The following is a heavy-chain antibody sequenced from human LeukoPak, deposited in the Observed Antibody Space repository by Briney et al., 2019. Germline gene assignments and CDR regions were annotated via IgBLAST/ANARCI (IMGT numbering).Heavy chain of an antibody. CDR3: ARGAGNAPLDC. CDR1: GFTFDDYG. Sequence: GGSLRLSCAAAGFTFDDYGMSWVRQVPGKGLEWVSGINGNGGSTGYADLVKGRFTISRDNAKNSLYLQMNSLRAEDTAFYYCARGAGNAPLDCWGQGTLVTVSS. D-gene: IGHD4-23*01. CDR2: INGNGGST. J-gene: IGHJ4*02. V-gene: IGHV3-20*04.